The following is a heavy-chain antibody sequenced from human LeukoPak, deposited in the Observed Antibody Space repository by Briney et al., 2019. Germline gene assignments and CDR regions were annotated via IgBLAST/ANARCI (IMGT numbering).Heavy chain of an antibody. V-gene: IGHV4-59*01. D-gene: IGHD5-24*01. Sequence: SETLSLTCTVSGDSFSSYYWSWIRQPPRKGLEWIGYIYYSGSTNYNPSLKSRVTISVDTSKNQFSLKLSSVTAADTAMYYCARALDGYRYAFDFWGQGTMVTVSS. CDR1: GDSFSSYY. CDR2: IYYSGST. CDR3: ARALDGYRYAFDF. J-gene: IGHJ3*01.